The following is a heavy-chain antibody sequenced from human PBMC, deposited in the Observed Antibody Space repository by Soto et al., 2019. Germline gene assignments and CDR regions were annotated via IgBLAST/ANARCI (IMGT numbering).Heavy chain of an antibody. CDR2: ISGSGGST. Sequence: EVQLLESGGGLVQPGGSLRLSCAASGFTFSSYAMSWVRQAPGKGLEWVSTISGSGGSTYYADSVKGRFTISRDNSKNTLYLQMNGLRAEDTAVSYGAKLGGGNTTHWGQGTLVTVSS. CDR1: GFTFSSYA. J-gene: IGHJ4*02. CDR3: AKLGGGNTTH. D-gene: IGHD1-1*01. V-gene: IGHV3-23*01.